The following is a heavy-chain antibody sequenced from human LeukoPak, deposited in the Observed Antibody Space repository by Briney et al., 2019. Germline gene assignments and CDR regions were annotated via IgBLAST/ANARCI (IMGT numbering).Heavy chain of an antibody. V-gene: IGHV3-30*04. CDR2: ISYDGSNK. CDR3: ASPYSGYDYGIDI. Sequence: PGGSLSLSWAASGFTFSSYPMHWVRQAPGKGLEWVAVISYDGSNKYYADSVKGRFTISRDNSKNTLYLQMNSLRAEDTAVYYCASPYSGYDYGIDIWGKGTLVTVSS. J-gene: IGHJ4*02. D-gene: IGHD5-12*01. CDR1: GFTFSSYP.